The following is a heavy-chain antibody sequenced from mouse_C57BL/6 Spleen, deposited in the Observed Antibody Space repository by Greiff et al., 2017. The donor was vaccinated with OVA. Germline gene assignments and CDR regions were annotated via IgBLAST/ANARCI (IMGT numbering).Heavy chain of an antibody. CDR3: SRIEVWQNYLDY. J-gene: IGHJ2*01. V-gene: IGHV1-55*01. CDR1: GYTFTSYW. D-gene: IGHD5-2*01. Sequence: QVQLQQPGAELVKPGASVKMSCKASGYTFTSYWITWVKQRPGQGLEWIGDIYPGSGSTNYNEKFKSKATLTVDTSSSTAYMQLSSLTSEDSAVFDYSRIEVWQNYLDYWGQGTTLTVSS. CDR2: IYPGSGST.